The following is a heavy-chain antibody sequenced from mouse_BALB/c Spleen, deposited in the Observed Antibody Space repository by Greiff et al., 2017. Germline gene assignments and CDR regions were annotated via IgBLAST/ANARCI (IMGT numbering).Heavy chain of an antibody. CDR2: ISYDGSN. CDR3: ARGTPITTVVTPTAWFAY. D-gene: IGHD1-1*01. J-gene: IGHJ3*01. V-gene: IGHV3-6*02. CDR1: GYSITSGYY. Sequence: EVKLVESGPGLVKPSQSLSLTCSVTGYSITSGYYWNWIRQFPGNKLEWMGYISYDGSNNYNPSLKNRISITRDTSKNQFFLKLNSVTTEDTATYYCARGTPITTVVTPTAWFAYWGQGTLVTVSA.